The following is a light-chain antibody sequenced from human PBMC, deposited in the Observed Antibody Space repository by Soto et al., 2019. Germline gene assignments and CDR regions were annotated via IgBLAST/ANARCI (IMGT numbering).Light chain of an antibody. J-gene: IGKJ1*01. CDR1: QSVSSY. Sequence: EIVLTQSPATLPLSPGERATLSCRASQSVSSYLAWYQQKPGQAPRLLIYDASNRATGIPARFSGSGSGTDFTLTISSLEPEDFAVYYCQQRSNWSPTFGQGTKVEIK. CDR3: QQRSNWSPT. V-gene: IGKV3-11*01. CDR2: DAS.